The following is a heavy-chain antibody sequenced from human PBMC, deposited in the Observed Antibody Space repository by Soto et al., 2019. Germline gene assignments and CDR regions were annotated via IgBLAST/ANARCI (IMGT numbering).Heavy chain of an antibody. CDR3: ARGGVVEVVVPAAWGQRIRFGP. V-gene: IGHV4-34*01. CDR1: GGSFSGYY. Sequence: SETLSLTCAVYGGSFSGYYWSWIRQPPGKGLEWIGEINHSGSTNYNPSLKSRVTISVDTSKNQFSLKLSSVTAADTAVYYCARGGVVEVVVPAAWGQRIRFGPCGQGTLVTVS. CDR2: INHSGST. J-gene: IGHJ5*02. D-gene: IGHD2-2*01.